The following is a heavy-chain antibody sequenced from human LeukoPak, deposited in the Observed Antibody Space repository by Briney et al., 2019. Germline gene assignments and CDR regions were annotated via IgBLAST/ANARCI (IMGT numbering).Heavy chain of an antibody. CDR3: ARGNGYPFDY. J-gene: IGHJ4*02. Sequence: SQTLSLTCAISGDSLSSNSATWNWVRQSPSRGLEWLGRTYYRSKWYNDYAVSVKGRVTINPDASKKQFSLQLNSMTPEDTAMYYCARGNGYPFDYWGQGTLVTVSS. CDR2: TYYRSKWYN. V-gene: IGHV6-1*01. CDR1: GDSLSSNSAT. D-gene: IGHD3-16*01.